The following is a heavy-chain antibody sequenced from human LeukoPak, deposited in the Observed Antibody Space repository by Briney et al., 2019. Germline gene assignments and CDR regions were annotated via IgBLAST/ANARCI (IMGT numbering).Heavy chain of an antibody. V-gene: IGHV1-8*03. CDR2: INPNSGDR. J-gene: IGHJ4*02. Sequence: ASVKVSCKASRYTFTNYHINWVRQATGQGLEWMGWINPNSGDRGYAQKFQGRVTITRDTSISTAYMELNSLRSEDTAVYFCARTTSLTASGYDYWGQGTLVTVSS. CDR1: RYTFTNYH. CDR3: ARTTSLTASGYDY. D-gene: IGHD2-21*02.